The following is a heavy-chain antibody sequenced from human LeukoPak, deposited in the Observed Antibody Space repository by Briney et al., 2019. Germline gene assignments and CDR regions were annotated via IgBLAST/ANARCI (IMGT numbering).Heavy chain of an antibody. D-gene: IGHD1-20*01. J-gene: IGHJ5*02. Sequence: SETLSLTCAVSGGSISSGGYSWSWIRQPPGKGLEWIGYIYHSGSIYYNPSLKSRVTISVDRSKNQFSLKLSSVTAADTAVYYCARVVTGVNWFDPWGQGTLVTVSS. CDR3: ARVVTGVNWFDP. CDR2: IYHSGSI. CDR1: GGSISSGGYS. V-gene: IGHV4-30-2*01.